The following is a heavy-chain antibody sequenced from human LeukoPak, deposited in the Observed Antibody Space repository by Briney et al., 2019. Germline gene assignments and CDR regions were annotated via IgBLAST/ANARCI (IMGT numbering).Heavy chain of an antibody. CDR2: IIPIFGTA. V-gene: IGHV1-69*06. D-gene: IGHD2-2*01. CDR3: ARAPFRSCSSTSCYFDY. Sequence: GASVKVSCKASGGTFSSYAISWVRQAPGQGLEWMGRIIPIFGTANYAQKFQGRVTITADKSTSTAYMELSSLRSEDTAVYYCARAPFRSCSSTSCYFDYWGQGTLVTVSS. CDR1: GGTFSSYA. J-gene: IGHJ4*02.